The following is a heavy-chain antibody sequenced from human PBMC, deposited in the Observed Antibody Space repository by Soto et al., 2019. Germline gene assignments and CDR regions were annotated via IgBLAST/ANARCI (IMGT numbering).Heavy chain of an antibody. CDR1: GYTFTSYG. D-gene: IGHD3-3*01. CDR2: ISAYNGNT. Sequence: QVQLVQSGAEVKKPGASVKVSCKASGYTFTSYGISWVRQAPGQGLEWMGWISAYNGNTNYAQKLQGRVTMTTDTSTSTAYMELRSLISDDTAVYYCARDYSTTGDDFWSGYLYYYYGMDVWGQGTTVTVSS. CDR3: ARDYSTTGDDFWSGYLYYYYGMDV. J-gene: IGHJ6*02. V-gene: IGHV1-18*04.